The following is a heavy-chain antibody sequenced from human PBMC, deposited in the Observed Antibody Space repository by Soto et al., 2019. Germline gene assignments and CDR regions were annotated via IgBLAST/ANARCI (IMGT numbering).Heavy chain of an antibody. CDR3: ARDPIAVAGRNLYYYGMDV. CDR2: ISDGGST. Sequence: SETRSLTCNVSGASIYTHYWNWIRQSPGKGLEWIGYISDGGSTNYNPSLESRVTISLDTSKNQFSLKLSSVTAADTAVYYCARDPIAVAGRNLYYYGMDVWGQGTTVTVSS. J-gene: IGHJ6*02. V-gene: IGHV4-59*11. D-gene: IGHD6-19*01. CDR1: GASIYTHY.